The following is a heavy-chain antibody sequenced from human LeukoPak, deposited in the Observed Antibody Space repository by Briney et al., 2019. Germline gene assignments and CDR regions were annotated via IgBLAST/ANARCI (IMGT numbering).Heavy chain of an antibody. CDR1: GFTFGDVT. V-gene: IGHV3-49*03. Sequence: ALRLSGSASGFTFGDVTMSWFRHSPGQGVEWVGFIRSKVYGGAPEHAASVAARFTISRDDSTSIAYLQMNSVQAEDTAVYYCARGSGRYVMVDWWGQGTLVTVSS. D-gene: IGHD6-19*01. CDR3: ARGSGRYVMVDW. CDR2: IRSKVYGGAP. J-gene: IGHJ4*02.